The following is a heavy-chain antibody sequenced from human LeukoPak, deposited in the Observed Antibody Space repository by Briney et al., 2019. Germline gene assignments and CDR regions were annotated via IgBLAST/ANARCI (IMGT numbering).Heavy chain of an antibody. J-gene: IGHJ4*02. D-gene: IGHD2-21*02. CDR3: ARDSGLAYCGGDCYSYFDY. V-gene: IGHV1-46*01. CDR2: INPSGGST. CDR1: GYTFTSYY. Sequence: ASVKVSCKASGYTFTSYYMHWVRQAPGQGLEWMGIINPSGGSTSYAQKFQGRVTMTRDTSTSTVYMELSSLRSEDTAAYYCARDSGLAYCGGDCYSYFDYWGQGTLVTVSS.